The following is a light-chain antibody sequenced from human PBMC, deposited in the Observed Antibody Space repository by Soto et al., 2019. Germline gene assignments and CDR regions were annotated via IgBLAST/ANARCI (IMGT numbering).Light chain of an antibody. CDR2: LGS. J-gene: IGKJ4*01. Sequence: DVVMTQSPLSLPVTPGEPASISCRSSQSLLHSDGYNYLDWFLQRPGQSPQVLIYLGSNRAPGLPYRYSGSGPGTDFTRKISRVEAEDVGVYYCMQALQTPLTFGGGTKVEIK. CDR3: MQALQTPLT. V-gene: IGKV2-28*01. CDR1: QSLLHSDGYNY.